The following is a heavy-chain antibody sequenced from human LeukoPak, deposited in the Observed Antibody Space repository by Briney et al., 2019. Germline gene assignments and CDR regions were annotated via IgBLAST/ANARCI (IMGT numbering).Heavy chain of an antibody. Sequence: GASVKVSCKASGYTFTGYYIHWVRQAPGQGLDWMGWINPSSCDTNFAQKFQGRVTMTCDPSMSTAYMELSRLTSDDTAVYYCARAGSTVAVTGRNWFDPWGQGTLVTVSS. CDR1: GYTFTGYY. J-gene: IGHJ5*02. V-gene: IGHV1-2*02. D-gene: IGHD6-19*01. CDR2: INPSSCDT. CDR3: ARAGSTVAVTGRNWFDP.